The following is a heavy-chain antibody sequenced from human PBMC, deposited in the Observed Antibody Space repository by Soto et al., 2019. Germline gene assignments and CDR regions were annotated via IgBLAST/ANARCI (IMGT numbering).Heavy chain of an antibody. D-gene: IGHD3-10*01. V-gene: IGHV3-48*01. Sequence: GGSLRLSCAASGFTFSSYSMNWVRQAPGKGLEWVSYISSSSSTIYYADSVKGRFTISRDNAKNSLYLQMNSLRAEDTAVYYCAKTLLWFGELSSDIDYWGQGTLVTVSS. CDR2: ISSSSSTI. J-gene: IGHJ4*02. CDR3: AKTLLWFGELSSDIDY. CDR1: GFTFSSYS.